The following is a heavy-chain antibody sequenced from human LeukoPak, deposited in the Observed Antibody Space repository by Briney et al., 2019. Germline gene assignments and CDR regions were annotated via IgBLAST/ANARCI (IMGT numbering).Heavy chain of an antibody. Sequence: GESLKISCKGSGYSFTSYWIGWVRQMPGKGLEWMGIIYPGDSDTRYSPSFQGQVTISADKSISTAYLQWSSLKASDTAMYYCARLNTGTKAHYGMDVWGQGTTVTVSS. CDR3: ARLNTGTKAHYGMDV. V-gene: IGHV5-51*01. J-gene: IGHJ6*02. CDR1: GYSFTSYW. CDR2: IYPGDSDT. D-gene: IGHD1-7*01.